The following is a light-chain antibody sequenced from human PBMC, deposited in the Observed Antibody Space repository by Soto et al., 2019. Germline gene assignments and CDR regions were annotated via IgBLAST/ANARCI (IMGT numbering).Light chain of an antibody. CDR1: SSNIGSTY. V-gene: IGLV1-47*01. J-gene: IGLJ2*01. Sequence: QAVLTQPPSASGTPGQRVTISCSGSSSNIGSTYVYWYQQLPGKAPKLLIYTNDRRPSGVPDRFSGSKSGTSASLAISGLRSEDEADYYCAAWDDSLSGPVLGGGTKLTVL. CDR3: AAWDDSLSGPV. CDR2: TND.